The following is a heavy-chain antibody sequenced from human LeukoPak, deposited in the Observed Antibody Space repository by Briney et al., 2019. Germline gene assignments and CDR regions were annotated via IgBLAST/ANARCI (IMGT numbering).Heavy chain of an antibody. J-gene: IGHJ5*02. Sequence: GGSLRLSCAASGFTFSSYAMSWVRQAPGKGLEWVSSISSSSSYIYYADSVKGRFTISRDNAKNSLYLQMNSLRAEDTAVYYCARDKEDYYGSGSFNWFDPWGQGTLVTVSS. CDR3: ARDKEDYYGSGSFNWFDP. V-gene: IGHV3-21*01. CDR2: ISSSSSYI. D-gene: IGHD3-10*01. CDR1: GFTFSSYA.